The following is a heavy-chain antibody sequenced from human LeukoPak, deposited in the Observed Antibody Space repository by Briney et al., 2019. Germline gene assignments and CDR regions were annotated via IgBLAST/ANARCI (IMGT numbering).Heavy chain of an antibody. CDR3: ARDDFVSGHDILTAYFYYYYMDV. D-gene: IGHD3-9*01. CDR1: GFTFSSYW. J-gene: IGHJ6*03. Sequence: GGSLRLSCAASGFTFSSYWMSWVRQAPGKGLEWVANIKQDGSEKYYVDSVKGRFTISRDNAKNSLYLQMNSLRAEDTAVYYCARDDFVSGHDILTAYFYYYYMDVWGKGTTVTVSS. CDR2: IKQDGSEK. V-gene: IGHV3-7*01.